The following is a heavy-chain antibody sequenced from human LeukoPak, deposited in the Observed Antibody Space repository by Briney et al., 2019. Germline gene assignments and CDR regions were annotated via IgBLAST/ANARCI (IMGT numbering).Heavy chain of an antibody. J-gene: IGHJ3*01. CDR1: GVSISSGSNY. CDR3: TRSDGYGLVGI. V-gene: IGHV4-39*07. Sequence: ASETLSLTCNVSGVSISSGSNYWGWIRQPPGKTLEWIGSIYSSGSTYYNSSLKSRVIILIDTSKSHFSLTLSSVTAADTAVYYCTRSDGYGLVGIWGQGTMVTVSS. CDR2: IYSSGST. D-gene: IGHD3-10*01.